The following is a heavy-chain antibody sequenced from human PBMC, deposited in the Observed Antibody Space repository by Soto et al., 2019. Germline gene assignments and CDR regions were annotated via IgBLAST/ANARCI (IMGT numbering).Heavy chain of an antibody. CDR1: GYTFTGYF. CDR2: INPNSGAT. D-gene: IGHD3-3*01. J-gene: IGHJ5*02. Sequence: ASVKVSCKASGYTFTGYFIHWVRQAPGQGLEWMGWINPNSGATKYAQKFQGRVTMTRDTSIKTAHMELSSLRSDDTAVYYCARGGGTILAPLPWGQGTLVTVSS. CDR3: ARGGGTILAPLP. V-gene: IGHV1-2*02.